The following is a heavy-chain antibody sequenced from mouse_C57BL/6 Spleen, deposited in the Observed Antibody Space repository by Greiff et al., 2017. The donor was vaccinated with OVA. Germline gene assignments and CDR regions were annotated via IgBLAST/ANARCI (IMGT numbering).Heavy chain of an antibody. CDR2: INSNNGGT. D-gene: IGHD1-1*01. V-gene: IGHV1-22*01. CDR1: GYTFTDYK. J-gene: IGHJ2*01. CDR3: ARDYSSYFDY. Sequence: EVQLQESGPELVKPGASVKMSCKASGYTFTDYKLPWVKQRHGKSLEWIGYINSNNGGTSYNQKFKGKATLSVNKSTSIAYMELRSLTAEDSADYYCARDYSSYFDYWGQGTTLTVSS.